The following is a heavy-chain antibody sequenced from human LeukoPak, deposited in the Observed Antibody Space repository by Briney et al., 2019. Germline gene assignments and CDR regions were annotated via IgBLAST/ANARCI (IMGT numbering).Heavy chain of an antibody. CDR3: AKPVTTVTPGFFDY. V-gene: IGHV3-23*01. CDR1: GFTFSSYA. CDR2: ISGSGGST. J-gene: IGHJ4*02. Sequence: GGSLRLPCAASGFTFSSYAMSWVRQAPGEGLEWVSAISGSGGSTYYADSVKGRFTTSRDSSKNTLYLQMNSLRAEDTAVYYCAKPVTTVTPGFFDYWGQGTLVTVSS. D-gene: IGHD4-17*01.